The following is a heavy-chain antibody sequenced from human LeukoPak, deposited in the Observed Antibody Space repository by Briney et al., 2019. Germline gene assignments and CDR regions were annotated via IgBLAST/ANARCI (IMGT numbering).Heavy chain of an antibody. Sequence: GASVKVSCKASGGTFSSYAISWVRQAPGQGLEWMGRIIPILGIANYAQKFQGRVTITADKSTSTAYMELSSLRSEDTTVYYCARDLRLERQGVSWFDPWGQGTLVTVSS. D-gene: IGHD1-1*01. CDR1: GGTFSSYA. V-gene: IGHV1-69*04. CDR3: ARDLRLERQGVSWFDP. J-gene: IGHJ5*02. CDR2: IIPILGIA.